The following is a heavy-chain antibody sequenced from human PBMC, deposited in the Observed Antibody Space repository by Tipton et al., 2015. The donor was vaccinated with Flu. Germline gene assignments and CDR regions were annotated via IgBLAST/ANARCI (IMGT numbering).Heavy chain of an antibody. V-gene: IGHV4-61*02. D-gene: IGHD6-19*01. J-gene: IGHJ4*02. CDR3: ARGGAVAGFRGFDY. CDR2: IYTSGST. Sequence: TLSLTCTVSGGSISSGSYYWSWIRQPAGKGLEWIGRIYTSGSTNYNPSPKSRVTISVDTSKNQFSLKLSSVTAADTAVYYCARGGAVAGFRGFDYWGQGTLVTVSS. CDR1: GGSISSGSYY.